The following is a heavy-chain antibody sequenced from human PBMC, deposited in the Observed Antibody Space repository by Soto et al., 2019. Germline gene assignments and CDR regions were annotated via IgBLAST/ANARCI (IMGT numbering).Heavy chain of an antibody. Sequence: ASVKVSCKASGYNFNTFDIYWVRQAIGNGLEWMGGFDPESGETIYAQKFQGRVTMTEDTSTDTAYMVLSSLRSEDTAFYYCAAGPPPYGIGAFGYWGQGTQVTVSS. D-gene: IGHD3-10*01. V-gene: IGHV1-24*01. J-gene: IGHJ4*02. CDR2: FDPESGET. CDR1: GYNFNTFD. CDR3: AAGPPPYGIGAFGY.